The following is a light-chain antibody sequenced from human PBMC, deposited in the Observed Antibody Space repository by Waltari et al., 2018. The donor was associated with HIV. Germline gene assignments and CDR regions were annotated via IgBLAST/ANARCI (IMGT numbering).Light chain of an antibody. Sequence: EIVLTQSPATLSLFPGARAPLSCRASQSVSTNLAWYQQKSGQAPRLLIYGASTSASGIPTRFSGSGSGTEFTLTISSLQSEDFAVYYCQQYNIWPPDAFGQGTKLEIK. V-gene: IGKV3-15*01. CDR2: GAS. CDR1: QSVSTN. CDR3: QQYNIWPPDA. J-gene: IGKJ2*01.